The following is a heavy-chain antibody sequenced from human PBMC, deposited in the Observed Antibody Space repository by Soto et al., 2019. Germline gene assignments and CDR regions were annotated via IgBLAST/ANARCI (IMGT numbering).Heavy chain of an antibody. CDR1: GGTFSSYA. D-gene: IGHD2-2*01. Sequence: QVQLVQSGAEVKKPGSSVKVSCKASGGTFSSYAISWVRQAPGQGLEWMGGIIPIFGTANYAQKFQGRVTITADESTSTAYMELSSLRSEDTAVYYCARSSSVVVVPAARQYYYYGMDVWGQGTTVTVSS. CDR3: ARSSSVVVVPAARQYYYYGMDV. V-gene: IGHV1-69*01. CDR2: IIPIFGTA. J-gene: IGHJ6*02.